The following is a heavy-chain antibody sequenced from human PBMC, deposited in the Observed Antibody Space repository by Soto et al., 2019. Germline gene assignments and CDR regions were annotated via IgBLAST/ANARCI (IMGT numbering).Heavy chain of an antibody. J-gene: IGHJ4*02. CDR2: VFHTGTT. Sequence: QVQLQESGPGLVKPSGTLSLTCAVSGDSVSSPYYWCWVRQPPGKGLEWIGEVFHTGTTSYNPSLRSRVTISMAKSINQFALALSSVTAADPAVYYCARSAGWYAVHSWGPGTLVLVSS. V-gene: IGHV4-4*02. CDR3: ARSAGWYAVHS. CDR1: GDSVSSPYY. D-gene: IGHD6-19*01.